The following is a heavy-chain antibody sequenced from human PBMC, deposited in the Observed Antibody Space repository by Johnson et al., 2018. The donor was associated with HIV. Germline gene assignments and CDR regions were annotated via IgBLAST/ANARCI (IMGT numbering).Heavy chain of an antibody. CDR2: ISYDGSNK. CDR3: AKSTQASIFRESGPYGAFDI. Sequence: QVQLVESGGGAVQPGRSLRLSCAASGFTFSSYGMHWVRQAPVQGLDWVAVISYDGSNKYYADSAKGRFTSSSDNSKKTLYVQMKSLRVEDTAVYYCAKSTQASIFRESGPYGAFDIWGQGTMVTVSS. D-gene: IGHD3-3*02. CDR1: GFTFSSYG. V-gene: IGHV3-30*18. J-gene: IGHJ3*02.